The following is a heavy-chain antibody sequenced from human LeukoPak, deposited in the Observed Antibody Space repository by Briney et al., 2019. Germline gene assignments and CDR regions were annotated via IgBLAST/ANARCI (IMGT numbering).Heavy chain of an antibody. V-gene: IGHV3-21*01. CDR3: ATSRVFDY. CDR2: INGPSDNI. Sequence: PGGSLRLSCAASGFTFNTYIMNWIRQAPGKGLEWVAFINGPSDNIRYADSVEGRFTISRDNVKNSLYLQMHSLRIEDTAVYYCATSRVFDYWGQGALVTVSS. J-gene: IGHJ4*02. CDR1: GFTFNTYI.